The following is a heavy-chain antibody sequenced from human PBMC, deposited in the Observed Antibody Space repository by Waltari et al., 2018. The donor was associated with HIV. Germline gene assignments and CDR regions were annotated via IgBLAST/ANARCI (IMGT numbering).Heavy chain of an antibody. Sequence: QVHLVQSGSELKKTGASVKVSCKASGYTFTNFAMYWVRQAPGQGLEWMGWINTKTGNPTYAQGFTGRFVFSLDTSVTTAYLQISSLKAEDTAVYYCGRGPGRSVDYWGQGTLVTVSS. D-gene: IGHD3-10*01. CDR1: GYTFTNFA. CDR3: GRGPGRSVDY. J-gene: IGHJ4*02. V-gene: IGHV7-4-1*02. CDR2: INTKTGNP.